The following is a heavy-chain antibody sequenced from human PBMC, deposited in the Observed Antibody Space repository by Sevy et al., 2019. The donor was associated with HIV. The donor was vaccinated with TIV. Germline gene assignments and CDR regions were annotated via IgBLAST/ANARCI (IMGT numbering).Heavy chain of an antibody. V-gene: IGHV4-59*13. CDR1: GGSISSYY. D-gene: IGHD6-19*01. J-gene: IGHJ6*02. CDR2: IYYSGST. Sequence: SETLSLTCTVSGGSISSYYRSWIRQPPGKGLEWIGYIYYSGSTNYNPSLKSRVTTSVDTSKNQFSLKLSSVTAADTAVYYCASSTIAVAGRVYYYYGMDVWGQGTTVTVSS. CDR3: ASSTIAVAGRVYYYYGMDV.